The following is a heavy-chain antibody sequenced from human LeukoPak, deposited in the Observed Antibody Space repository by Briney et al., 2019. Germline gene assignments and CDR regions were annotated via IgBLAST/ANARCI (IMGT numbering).Heavy chain of an antibody. V-gene: IGHV4-4*07. CDR2: IYTSGST. D-gene: IGHD5-18*01. CDR1: GGSISSYY. Sequence: LSETLSLTCTVSGGSISSYYWNWIRQPAGKGLEWIGRIYTSGSTNYNPSLKSRVTMSVDTSKNQFSLKLFSVTAADTAVYYCARDLGGYNYGYSFDYWGQGTLVTVSS. J-gene: IGHJ4*02. CDR3: ARDLGGYNYGYSFDY.